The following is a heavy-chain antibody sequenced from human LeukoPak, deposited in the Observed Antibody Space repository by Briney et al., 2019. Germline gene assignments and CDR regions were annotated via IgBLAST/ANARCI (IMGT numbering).Heavy chain of an antibody. CDR3: ARGWYGSGWYRIDY. CDR2: INAGNGNT. CDR1: GYTFTSYA. V-gene: IGHV1-3*01. Sequence: ASVKVSCKASGYTFTSYAMHWVRQAPGQRLEWMGWINAGNGNTKYSQKFRGRVTITRDTSASTAYMELSSLRSEDTAVYYCARGWYGSGWYRIDYWGQGTLVTVSS. D-gene: IGHD6-19*01. J-gene: IGHJ4*02.